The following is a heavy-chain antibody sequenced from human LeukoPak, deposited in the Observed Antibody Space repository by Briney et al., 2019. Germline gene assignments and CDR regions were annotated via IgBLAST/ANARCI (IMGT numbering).Heavy chain of an antibody. J-gene: IGHJ4*02. CDR1: GGSFSGYY. Sequence: SETLSLTCAVYGGSFSGYYWSWIRQPPGKGLEWIGEINHSGSTNYNPSLKSRVTISVDTSKNQFSLKLSSVTAADTAVYYCARHRSSYSSGWYSTYYFDYWGQGTLVTVSS. CDR3: ARHRSSYSSGWYSTYYFDY. CDR2: INHSGST. D-gene: IGHD6-19*01. V-gene: IGHV4-34*01.